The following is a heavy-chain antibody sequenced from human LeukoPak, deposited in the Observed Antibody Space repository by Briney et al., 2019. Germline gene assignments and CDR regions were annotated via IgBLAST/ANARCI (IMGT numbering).Heavy chain of an antibody. CDR2: ISSSSSYI. V-gene: IGHV3-21*01. J-gene: IGHJ4*02. Sequence: PGGSLRLSCAASGFTFSKYSMNWVRQAPGKGLEWASSISSSSSYIYYADSVKGRFTISRDNAKNSLYLQMNSLRAEDTAVYYCALDSSGLLDYWGQGTLVTVSS. D-gene: IGHD6-19*01. CDR1: GFTFSKYS. CDR3: ALDSSGLLDY.